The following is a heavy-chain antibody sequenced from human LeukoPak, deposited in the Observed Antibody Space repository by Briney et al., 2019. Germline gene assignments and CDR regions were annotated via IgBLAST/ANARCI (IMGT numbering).Heavy chain of an antibody. V-gene: IGHV1-46*01. CDR3: ARVGSVSPGHYDY. CDR1: GYTFTNYY. CDR2: INPSGGST. Sequence: GASVKVSCKASGYTFTNYYMHWVRQAPGQGLEWMGRINPSGGSTSYAQKFQGRVTMTRDTSTSTVYMGLRELSSLRSEDTAIYYCARVGSVSPGHYDYWGQGTLVTASS. D-gene: IGHD6-19*01. J-gene: IGHJ4*02.